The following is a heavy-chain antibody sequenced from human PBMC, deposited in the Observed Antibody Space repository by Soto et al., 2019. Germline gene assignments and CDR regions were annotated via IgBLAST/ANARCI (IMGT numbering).Heavy chain of an antibody. CDR2: IYPGDSDT. CDR3: ARGGARLEYYYGMDV. D-gene: IGHD1-1*01. J-gene: IGHJ6*02. CDR1: GYSFTSYW. V-gene: IGHV5-51*01. Sequence: GESLKISCKGSGYSFTSYWIGWVRQMPGKGLEWMGIIYPGDSDTRYSPSFQGQVTISADKSISTAYLQWSSLKASDTAMYYCARGGARLEYYYGMDVWGQGAKVTVSS.